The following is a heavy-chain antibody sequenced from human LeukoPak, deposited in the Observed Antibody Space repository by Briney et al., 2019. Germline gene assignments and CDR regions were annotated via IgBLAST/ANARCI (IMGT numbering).Heavy chain of an antibody. CDR1: GFTFSSYW. V-gene: IGHV3-23*01. D-gene: IGHD3-16*01. J-gene: IGHJ4*02. CDR3: AKFWGGLDY. CDR2: ISNSGDST. Sequence: GGSLRLSCAASGFTFSSYWMSWVRQAPGKGREWVSAISNSGDSTYYADSVTGRFTISRDNSKFTLYLQMNSLRAEDTAVYYCAKFWGGLDYWGQGTLVTVSS.